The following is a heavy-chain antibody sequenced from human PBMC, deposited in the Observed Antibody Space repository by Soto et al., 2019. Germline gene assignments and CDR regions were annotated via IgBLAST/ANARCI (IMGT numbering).Heavy chain of an antibody. CDR1: GGSISSGDYY. CDR2: IYYSGST. V-gene: IGHV4-30-4*01. D-gene: IGHD2-2*01. Sequence: SETLSLTCTVSGGSISSGDYYWSWIRQPPGKSLEWIGYIYYSGSTYYNQSLKSRVTISVDTSKNHFSLKLSSVTAADTAVYYCARENIVLVPAAQAGIFDYWGQGTLVTVSS. J-gene: IGHJ4*02. CDR3: ARENIVLVPAAQAGIFDY.